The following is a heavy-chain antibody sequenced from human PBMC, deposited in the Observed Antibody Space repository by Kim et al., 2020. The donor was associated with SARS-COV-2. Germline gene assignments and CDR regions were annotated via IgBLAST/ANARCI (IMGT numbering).Heavy chain of an antibody. V-gene: IGHV4-59*08. CDR3: ARGADGYSYGMDV. D-gene: IGHD4-4*01. CDR2: IYYSGST. Sequence: SETLSLTCTVSGGSISSYYWSWIRQPPGKGLEWIGYIYYSGSTNYNPSLKSRVTISVDTSKNQFSLKLSSVTAADTAVYYCARGADGYSYGMDVWGQGTT. CDR1: GGSISSYY. J-gene: IGHJ6*02.